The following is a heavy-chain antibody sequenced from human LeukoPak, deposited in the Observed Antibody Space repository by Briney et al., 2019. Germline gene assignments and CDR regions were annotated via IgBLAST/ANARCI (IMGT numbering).Heavy chain of an antibody. V-gene: IGHV3-74*01. D-gene: IGHD4-11*01. Sequence: GGSLRLSCAAAELTFSSYWMHWVRQVPGKGLVWVSRVNPGGSSTAYADSVKGRFSISRDNARNTLYLQMNSLRDEDTAVYYCARSNQADDYWGQGTLVTVSS. CDR1: ELTFSSYW. J-gene: IGHJ4*02. CDR2: VNPGGSST. CDR3: ARSNQADDY.